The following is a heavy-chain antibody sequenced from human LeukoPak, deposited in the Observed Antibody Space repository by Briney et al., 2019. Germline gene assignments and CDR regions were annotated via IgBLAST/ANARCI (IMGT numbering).Heavy chain of an antibody. J-gene: IGHJ4*02. CDR2: IYPGDSDT. D-gene: IGHD3-10*01. V-gene: IGHV5-51*01. CDR3: ARLKFTYGPEDFDF. Sequence: GESLKISCEVSGYSFNTYWIAWVRQMPGKGLEWMGVIYPGDSDTRYSPSFQGQVTISADKSISTAYLQWSRLKASDTAIYYCARLKFTYGPEDFDFWGQGTLVTVSS. CDR1: GYSFNTYW.